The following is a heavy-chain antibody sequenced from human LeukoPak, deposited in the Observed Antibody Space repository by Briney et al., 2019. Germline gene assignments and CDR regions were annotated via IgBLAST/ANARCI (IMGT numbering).Heavy chain of an antibody. CDR1: GFPFSDFS. CDR2: TNSGGTST. J-gene: IGHJ4*02. V-gene: IGHV3-23*01. CDR3: AKQSYARSLGE. Sequence: GGSLRLSCATSGFPFSDFSMSWVRQAPGKGLEWISTTNSGGTSTYYAESVKGRFTISRDNSKNTLYLQMSSLRVEDTAVYYCAKQSYARSLGEGGPGTLDSVSS. D-gene: IGHD2-8*01.